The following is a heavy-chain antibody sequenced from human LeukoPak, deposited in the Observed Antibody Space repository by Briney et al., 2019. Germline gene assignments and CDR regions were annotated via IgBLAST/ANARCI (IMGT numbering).Heavy chain of an antibody. CDR2: ISSDGGSQ. V-gene: IGHV3-30-3*01. J-gene: IGHJ3*01. Sequence: GGSQRLSCAASGLYFTSFTMHWVRQAPGTGLEWVALISSDGGSQYYADSVKGRFTISRDTSNNTLFLQMDSLRTGDTAMYYCARASFDVWGQGTMVTVSS. CDR3: ARASFDV. CDR1: GLYFTSFT.